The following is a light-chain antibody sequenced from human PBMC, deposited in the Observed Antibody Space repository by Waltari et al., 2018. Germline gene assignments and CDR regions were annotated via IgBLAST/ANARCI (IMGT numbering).Light chain of an antibody. CDR1: RS. Sequence: RSLACYKQKPGQAPRVLIYGASSRATGVPDRFSVSGSGTDFSLTISRLEPEDCAVYYCQPYVRLPVSFGQGTKVEIK. CDR2: GAS. V-gene: IGKV3-20*01. CDR3: QPYVRLPVS. J-gene: IGKJ1*01.